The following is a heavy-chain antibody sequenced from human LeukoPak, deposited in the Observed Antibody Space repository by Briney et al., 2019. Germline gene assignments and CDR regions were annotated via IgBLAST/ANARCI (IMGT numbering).Heavy chain of an antibody. V-gene: IGHV3-33*01. CDR3: ARDKGVVVTAIGYFDY. Sequence: GRSLRLSCAASEFTFSSYGMHWVRQAPGKGLEWVAVIWYDGSNKYYADSVKGRFTISRDNSKNTLYLQMNSLRAEDTAVYYCARDKGVVVTAIGYFDYWGQGTLVTVSS. D-gene: IGHD2-21*02. CDR2: IWYDGSNK. J-gene: IGHJ4*02. CDR1: EFTFSSYG.